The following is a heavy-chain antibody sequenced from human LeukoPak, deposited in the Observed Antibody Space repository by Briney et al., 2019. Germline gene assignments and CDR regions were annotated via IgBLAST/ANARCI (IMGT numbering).Heavy chain of an antibody. V-gene: IGHV3-48*01. CDR2: ISGSSSTI. Sequence: GESLRLSCAASGFTFSYYSMNWVRQTPGKGLEWLSYISGSSSTIYYAGSVKGRFTISRDNAKNSLFLQMNSLRAEDTAVYYCARDLVGAPTAWGQGTLVTVSS. D-gene: IGHD1-26*01. CDR3: ARDLVGAPTA. CDR1: GFTFSYYS. J-gene: IGHJ5*02.